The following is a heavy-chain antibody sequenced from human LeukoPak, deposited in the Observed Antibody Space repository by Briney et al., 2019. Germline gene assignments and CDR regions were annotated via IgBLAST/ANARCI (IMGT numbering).Heavy chain of an antibody. V-gene: IGHV3-21*01. CDR2: ISSSSSYI. J-gene: IGHJ4*02. CDR3: ARSGGTDY. Sequence: WVRQAPGXGLEWVSSISSSSSYIYYADSVKGRFTISRDNAKNSLYLQMNSLRAEDTAVYYCARSGGTDYWGQGTLVTVSS. D-gene: IGHD1-26*01.